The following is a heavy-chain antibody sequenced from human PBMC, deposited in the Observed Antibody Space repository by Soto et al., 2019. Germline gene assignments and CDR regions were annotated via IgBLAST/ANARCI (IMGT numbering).Heavy chain of an antibody. Sequence: ASVKVSCKASGYTFTGYAMHWVRQAPGQGLEWMGWINAGNGNTKYSQKFQGRVTITRDTSASTAYMELSSLRSEDTAVYYCARVNYDFWSGYYLYYYYGMDVWGQGTTVTVSS. CDR1: GYTFTGYA. CDR2: INAGNGNT. V-gene: IGHV1-3*01. CDR3: ARVNYDFWSGYYLYYYYGMDV. D-gene: IGHD3-3*01. J-gene: IGHJ6*02.